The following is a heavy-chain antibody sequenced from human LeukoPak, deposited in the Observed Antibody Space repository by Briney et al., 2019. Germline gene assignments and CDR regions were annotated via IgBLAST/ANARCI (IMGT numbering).Heavy chain of an antibody. Sequence: PGGSLRLSCAAAGFTFSSSSMNWVRQTPGKGLEWVSSISGESKYIYYADSVTGRFTISRDNAKNSLYLQMSTLRAEDTAVYYCARGAVSQGNYDYWGQGTQVTVSS. D-gene: IGHD3-10*01. V-gene: IGHV3-21*01. J-gene: IGHJ4*02. CDR2: ISGESKYI. CDR1: GFTFSSSS. CDR3: ARGAVSQGNYDY.